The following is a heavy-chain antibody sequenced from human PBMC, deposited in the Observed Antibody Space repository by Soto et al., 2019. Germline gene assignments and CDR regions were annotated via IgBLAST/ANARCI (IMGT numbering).Heavy chain of an antibody. J-gene: IGHJ3*02. D-gene: IGHD1-26*01. V-gene: IGHV3-64D*06. CDR3: VKESGPLSGSSDPRHHDAFDI. Sequence: GGSLRLSCSASGFTFSSYAMHWVRQAPGKGLEYVSAISSNGGSTYYADSVKGRFTISRDNSKNTIYLQMSSLRAEDTAGYYGVKESGPLSGSSDPRHHDAFDIWGQGTMVTVSS. CDR2: ISSNGGST. CDR1: GFTFSSYA.